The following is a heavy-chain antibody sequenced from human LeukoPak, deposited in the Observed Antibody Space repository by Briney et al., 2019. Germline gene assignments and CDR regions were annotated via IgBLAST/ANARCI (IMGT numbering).Heavy chain of an antibody. V-gene: IGHV5-51*01. D-gene: IGHD5-18*01. CDR3: ARGKGIIQLWLRGSRNWFDP. J-gene: IGHJ5*02. Sequence: GESLKISCKGSGYSFTSYWIGWVRQMPGKGLEWMGIIYPGDSDTRYSPSFQGQVTISADKSISTAYLQWSSLKASDTAMYYCARGKGIIQLWLRGSRNWFDPWGQGTLVTVSS. CDR2: IYPGDSDT. CDR1: GYSFTSYW.